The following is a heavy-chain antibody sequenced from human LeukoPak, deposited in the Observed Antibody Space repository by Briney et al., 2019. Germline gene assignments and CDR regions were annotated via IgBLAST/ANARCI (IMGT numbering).Heavy chain of an antibody. CDR1: GGSLSGYY. CDR3: AGGIYGVYYFDY. J-gene: IGHJ4*02. CDR2: INHSGAT. Sequence: SETLSLTCAVYGGSLSGYYWSWIRQPPGKGLEWIGEINHSGATNYNPSLKSRVTIAVNTSKNQFSLRLSSVTGADTAMYYCAGGIYGVYYFDYWGQGALVTVSP. V-gene: IGHV4-34*01. D-gene: IGHD4-17*01.